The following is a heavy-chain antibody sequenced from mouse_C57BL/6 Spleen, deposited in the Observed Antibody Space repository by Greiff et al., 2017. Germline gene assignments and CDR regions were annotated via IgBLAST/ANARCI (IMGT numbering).Heavy chain of an antibody. CDR2: IYPGSGSP. J-gene: IGHJ3*01. D-gene: IGHD1-1*02. CDR1: GYTFTSYW. Sequence: QVQLKQPGAELVKPGASVKMSCKASGYTFTSYWITWVKQRPGQGLEWIGDIYPGSGSPNYNEKFKSKATLTVDTSSSTAYMQLSSLTSEDSAVYYCARDMEYPFAYWGQGTLVTVSA. V-gene: IGHV1-55*01. CDR3: ARDMEYPFAY.